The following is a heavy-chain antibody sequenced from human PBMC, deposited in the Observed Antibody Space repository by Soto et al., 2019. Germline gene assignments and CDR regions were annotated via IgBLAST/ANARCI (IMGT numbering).Heavy chain of an antibody. J-gene: IGHJ6*02. CDR2: INHSGST. CDR1: GGSFSGYY. V-gene: IGHV4-34*01. CDR3: ARGAYYGSGSLSTRTYYYYGMDV. Sequence: SETLSLTCAVYGGSFSGYYWSWIRQPPGKGLEWIGEINHSGSTNYNPSLKSRVTISVDTSKNQFSLKLSSVTAADTAVYYCARGAYYGSGSLSTRTYYYYGMDVWGQGTTVTVSS. D-gene: IGHD3-10*01.